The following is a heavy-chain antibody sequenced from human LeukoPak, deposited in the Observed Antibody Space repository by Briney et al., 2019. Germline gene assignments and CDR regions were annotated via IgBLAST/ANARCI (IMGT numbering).Heavy chain of an antibody. D-gene: IGHD3-10*01. V-gene: IGHV1-2*02. CDR2: IDPNSGGT. Sequence: ASVKVSCKASGYTFTGYYMHWVRQAPGQGLEWMGWIDPNSGGTNYAQKFQGRVTMTRDTSISTAYMVLNRLRSDDTAVYYCAREYYYGSGNYYNRVDYWGQGTLVTVSS. CDR1: GYTFTGYY. CDR3: AREYYYGSGNYYNRVDY. J-gene: IGHJ4*02.